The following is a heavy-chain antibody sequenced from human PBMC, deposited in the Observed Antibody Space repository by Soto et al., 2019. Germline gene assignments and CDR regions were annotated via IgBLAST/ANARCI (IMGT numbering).Heavy chain of an antibody. Sequence: EVQLVESGGGLVQPGRSLRLSCAASGFTFDDYAMHWVRQAPGKGLEWVSGISWNSGSIGYADSVKGRFTISRDNDKNSLYLQMNSLRAEDTALYYCAKDKGSSGWYYFDYWGQGTLVTVSS. J-gene: IGHJ4*02. V-gene: IGHV3-9*01. CDR2: ISWNSGSI. D-gene: IGHD6-19*01. CDR3: AKDKGSSGWYYFDY. CDR1: GFTFDDYA.